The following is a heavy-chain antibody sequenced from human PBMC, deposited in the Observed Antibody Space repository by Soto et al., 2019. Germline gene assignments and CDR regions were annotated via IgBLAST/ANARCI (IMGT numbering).Heavy chain of an antibody. V-gene: IGHV3-30*18. Sequence: GSLRLSCAASGFTFSSYGMHWVRQAPGKGLEWVAVISYDGSNKYYADSVKGRFTISRDNSKNTLYLQMNSLRAEDTAVYYCAKAYYDFWSGWGLVDPWGQGTLVTVSS. CDR3: AKAYYDFWSGWGLVDP. CDR2: ISYDGSNK. J-gene: IGHJ5*02. D-gene: IGHD3-3*01. CDR1: GFTFSSYG.